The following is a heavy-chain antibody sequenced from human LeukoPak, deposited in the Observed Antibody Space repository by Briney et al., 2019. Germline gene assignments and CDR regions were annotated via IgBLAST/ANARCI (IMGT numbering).Heavy chain of an antibody. J-gene: IGHJ4*02. CDR2: IYHSGST. Sequence: SETLSLTCTVSGYSISSGYYWGWIRPPPGKGLEWIGSIYHSGSTYYNPSLKSRVTISVDTSKNQFSLKLSSVTAADTAVYYCARGNILTGYFPFDYWGQGTLVTVSS. CDR3: ARGNILTGYFPFDY. CDR1: GYSISSGYY. D-gene: IGHD3-9*01. V-gene: IGHV4-38-2*02.